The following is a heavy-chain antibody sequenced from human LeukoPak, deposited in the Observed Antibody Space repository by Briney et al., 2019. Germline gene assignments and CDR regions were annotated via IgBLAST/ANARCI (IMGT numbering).Heavy chain of an antibody. J-gene: IGHJ6*02. V-gene: IGHV3-43*01. Sequence: PGGSLRLSCAASGFTFDDYTMHWVRQAPGKGLAGVSLISWDGGSTHYADSVKGRFTISSDNSKNSLYLQMNSLRTEDTALYYCAKDIGVGMDVWGQGTPVTVSS. CDR3: AKDIGVGMDV. CDR2: ISWDGGST. CDR1: GFTFDDYT.